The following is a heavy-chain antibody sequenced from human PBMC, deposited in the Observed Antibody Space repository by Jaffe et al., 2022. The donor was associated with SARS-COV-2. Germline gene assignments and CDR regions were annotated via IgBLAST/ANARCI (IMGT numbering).Heavy chain of an antibody. CDR2: ISAYNGNT. CDR3: ARLYYYGSGSYYNGGEYYFDY. J-gene: IGHJ4*02. V-gene: IGHV1-18*01. D-gene: IGHD3-10*01. Sequence: QVQLVQSGAEVKKPGASVKVSCKASGYTFTNYGISWVRQAPGQGLEWMGWISAYNGNTNYAQKFQGGVTMTTDTSTSTVYMELRSLRSDDTAVYYCARLYYYGSGSYYNGGEYYFDYWGQGTLVTVSS. CDR1: GYTFTNYG.